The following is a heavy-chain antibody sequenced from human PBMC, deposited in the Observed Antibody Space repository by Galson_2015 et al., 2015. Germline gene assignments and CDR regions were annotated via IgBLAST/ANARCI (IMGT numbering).Heavy chain of an antibody. V-gene: IGHV1-2*06. CDR2: INPNSGGT. J-gene: IGHJ5*02. D-gene: IGHD4-17*01. Sequence: SVKVSCKASGYTFTGYYMHWVRQAPGQGLEWMGRINPNSGGTNYAQKFQGRVTMTRDTSISTAYMELSRLRSDDTAVYYCATSPDDYGDYVLQFPPWGQGTLVTVSS. CDR3: ATSPDDYGDYVLQFPP. CDR1: GYTFTGYY.